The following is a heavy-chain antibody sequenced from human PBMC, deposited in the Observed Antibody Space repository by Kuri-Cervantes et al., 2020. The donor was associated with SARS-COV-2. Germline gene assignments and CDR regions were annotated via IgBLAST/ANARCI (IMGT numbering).Heavy chain of an antibody. CDR1: GFSFSNSY. Sequence: GESLKISCAAYGFSFSNSYMSWIRQAPGKGLEWLSYISGTSTYTYYAESVKGRFTISRDNAKNSLYLQMSSLRAEDTAFYYCARDTRAFSWRAPQRSSYMDVWGKGTTVTVSS. CDR2: ISGTSTYT. V-gene: IGHV3-11*06. J-gene: IGHJ6*04. CDR3: ARDTRAFSWRAPQRSSYMDV. D-gene: IGHD3-3*01.